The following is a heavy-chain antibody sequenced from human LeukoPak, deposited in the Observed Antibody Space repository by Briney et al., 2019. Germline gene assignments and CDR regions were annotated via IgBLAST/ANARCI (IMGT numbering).Heavy chain of an antibody. J-gene: IGHJ4*02. Sequence: GGSLRLSCEASGFSINAYYLNWIRQAPGKGLEWVSYISDTGMTIKYADSVKGRFTISKDTAKNSFYLQMDSLRGEDTAVYYCVTDLNWNYGDPPYWGQGALVAVST. D-gene: IGHD1-7*01. CDR3: VTDLNWNYGDPPY. CDR1: GFSINAYY. V-gene: IGHV3-11*04. CDR2: ISDTGMTI.